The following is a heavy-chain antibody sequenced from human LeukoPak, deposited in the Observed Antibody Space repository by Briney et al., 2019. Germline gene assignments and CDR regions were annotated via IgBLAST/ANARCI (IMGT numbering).Heavy chain of an antibody. CDR2: IPYDGSNK. V-gene: IGHV3-30*18. CDR1: GFTVSSYG. Sequence: GGSLRLSCAASGFTVSSYGMHWVRQAPGKGLEWVALIPYDGSNKDYADSVRGRFTISRDSSKDTLYLQMNSLRPEDTAVYYCAKDRKQWHSPLDYWGQGTLVTVSS. D-gene: IGHD6-19*01. J-gene: IGHJ4*02. CDR3: AKDRKQWHSPLDY.